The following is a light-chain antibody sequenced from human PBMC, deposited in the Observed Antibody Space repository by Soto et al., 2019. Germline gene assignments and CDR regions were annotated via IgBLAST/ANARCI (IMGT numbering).Light chain of an antibody. V-gene: IGLV2-14*01. CDR3: ISYTSDDVRDV. Sequence: QSVLTQPASLSGTPGQSITISCTGSNRDFGIYDFFSWYQHHPGRAPKLIVSEVSHRPSGVSNRFSGSKSGNTASLTISGLQSEDEADYYCISYTSDDVRDVFGTGTKLTVL. CDR1: NRDFGIYDF. CDR2: EVS. J-gene: IGLJ1*01.